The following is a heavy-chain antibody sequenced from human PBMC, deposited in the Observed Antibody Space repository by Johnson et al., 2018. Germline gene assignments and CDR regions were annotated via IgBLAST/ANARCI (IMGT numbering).Heavy chain of an antibody. V-gene: IGHV3-33*01. CDR3: ARVKDDAFDI. Sequence: VQLVETGGGVVQPGRSLRLSCAASGFTFSSYGMHWVRQAPGKGLEWVAVIWSDGSNKYYADSGKGRVTISRDNSKNTLYLQMNSLRPEDTAVYYCARVKDDAFDIWGQGTMVTVSS. J-gene: IGHJ3*02. CDR1: GFTFSSYG. CDR2: IWSDGSNK.